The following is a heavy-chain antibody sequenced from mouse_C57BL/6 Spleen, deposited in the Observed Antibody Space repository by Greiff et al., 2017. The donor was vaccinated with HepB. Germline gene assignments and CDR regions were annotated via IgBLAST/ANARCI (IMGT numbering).Heavy chain of an antibody. D-gene: IGHD1-1*01. Sequence: EVKLQESGPELVKPGASVKIPCKASGYTFTDYNMDWVKQSHGKSLEWIGDINPNNGGTIYNQKFKGKATLTVDKSSSTAYMELRSLTSEDTAVYYCARCYLANYAMDYWGQGTSVTVSS. V-gene: IGHV1-18*01. CDR1: GYTFTDYN. CDR3: ARCYLANYAMDY. CDR2: INPNNGGT. J-gene: IGHJ4*01.